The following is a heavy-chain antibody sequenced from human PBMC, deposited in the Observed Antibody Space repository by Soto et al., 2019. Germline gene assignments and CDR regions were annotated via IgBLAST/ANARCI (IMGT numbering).Heavy chain of an antibody. CDR3: AKVKRGLYNY. D-gene: IGHD2-8*01. Sequence: EVQLLESGGGLVQPGGSLRLSCAASGFTFSSYAMRWVRQAPGKGLEWVSAMSGSGGSTYYEDSGKGRFTISRDNSKNTLYLQMNSLRAEDTAVYYCAKVKRGLYNYWGQGTLVTVSS. V-gene: IGHV3-23*01. J-gene: IGHJ4*02. CDR1: GFTFSSYA. CDR2: MSGSGGST.